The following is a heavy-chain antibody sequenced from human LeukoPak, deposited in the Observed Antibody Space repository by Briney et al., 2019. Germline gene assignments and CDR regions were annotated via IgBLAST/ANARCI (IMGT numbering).Heavy chain of an antibody. J-gene: IGHJ5*02. D-gene: IGHD2-2*01. CDR2: ISSSSSYI. V-gene: IGHV3-21*01. CDR3: APSRGGLYIVVVPAAFDP. CDR1: GFTFSSYS. Sequence: GGSLRLSCAASGFTFSSYSMNWVRQAPGKGLEWVSSISSSSSYIYYADSVKGRFTISRDNAKNSLYLQMNSLRAEDTAVYYCAPSRGGLYIVVVPAAFDPWGQGTLVTVSS.